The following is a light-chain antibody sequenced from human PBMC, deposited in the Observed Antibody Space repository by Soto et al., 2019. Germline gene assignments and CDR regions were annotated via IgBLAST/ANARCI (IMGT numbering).Light chain of an antibody. V-gene: IGLV2-14*01. Sequence: QSALTQPASVSGSPGQSITISCTGTSSDVRGYNYVSWYQQHPDKAPKLMIYEVSNRPSGVSNRFSGSKSGNTASLTISGLQAEDEADYYCTSYTTSSTHWVFGGGTKVTVL. J-gene: IGLJ3*02. CDR3: TSYTTSSTHWV. CDR1: SSDVRGYNY. CDR2: EVS.